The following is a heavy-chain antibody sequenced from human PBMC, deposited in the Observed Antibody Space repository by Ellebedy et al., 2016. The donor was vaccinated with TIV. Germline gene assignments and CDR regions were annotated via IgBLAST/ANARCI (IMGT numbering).Heavy chain of an antibody. V-gene: IGHV4-39*07. Sequence: GSLRLSXTVSGGSIRSSGYYWGWIRQPPGKGLEWIGSIYYSGSTYYSPSLKSRVTISVDTSKNQFSLNLRSVTAADTAFYYCARALAASGKVTYYYGMDVWGPGTTVTVSS. CDR2: IYYSGST. CDR3: ARALAASGKVTYYYGMDV. CDR1: GGSIRSSGYY. J-gene: IGHJ6*02. D-gene: IGHD6-13*01.